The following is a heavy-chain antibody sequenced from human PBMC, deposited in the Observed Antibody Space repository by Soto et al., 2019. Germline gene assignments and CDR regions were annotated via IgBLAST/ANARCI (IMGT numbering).Heavy chain of an antibody. CDR2: IWYDGSKK. D-gene: IGHD2-15*01. Sequence: QVQLVESGGGVVQPGRSLRLSCAASGFTFSSYGMHWVRQAPGKGLEWVAVIWYDGSKKYYADSVKGRFTISRDNSKNXLYLQMNSRRAEDTAVYYCASEYCSGGRCYYYGMDVWGQGTTVTVSS. CDR1: GFTFSSYG. CDR3: ASEYCSGGRCYYYGMDV. J-gene: IGHJ6*02. V-gene: IGHV3-33*01.